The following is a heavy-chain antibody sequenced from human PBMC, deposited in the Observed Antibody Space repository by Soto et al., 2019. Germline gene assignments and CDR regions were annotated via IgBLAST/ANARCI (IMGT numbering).Heavy chain of an antibody. CDR3: AKGGAIFGVITH. CDR2: ISYDGGNK. V-gene: IGHV3-30*18. Sequence: QVHLVESGGGVVQPGRSLRLSGAASGFNFSDYGIHWVRQAPGKGLEWVAVISYDGGNKYYADSVKGRFTISRDNSKNTLYLQMNGLRSDDTAMYYCAKGGAIFGVITHWGQGTLVTVSS. CDR1: GFNFSDYG. D-gene: IGHD3-3*01. J-gene: IGHJ4*02.